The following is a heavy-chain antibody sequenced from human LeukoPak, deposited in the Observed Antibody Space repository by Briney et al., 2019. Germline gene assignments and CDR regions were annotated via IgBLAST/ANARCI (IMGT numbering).Heavy chain of an antibody. CDR2: IKQDGSEK. CDR3: ARDRGYCSGGSCKRWDY. J-gene: IGHJ4*02. D-gene: IGHD2-15*01. V-gene: IGHV3-7*01. CDR1: GFTFSSYW. Sequence: GGSLRLSCAASGFTFSSYWMSWVRQAPGKGLEWVANIKQDGSEKYYVDSVKGRFTITRDNAKNSLYLQMNSLRAEDTAVYYCARDRGYCSGGSCKRWDYWGQGTLVTVSS.